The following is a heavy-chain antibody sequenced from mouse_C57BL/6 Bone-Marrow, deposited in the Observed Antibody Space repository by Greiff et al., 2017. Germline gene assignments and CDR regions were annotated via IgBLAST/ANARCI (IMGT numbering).Heavy chain of an antibody. CDR3: ARIYYYGSSFPFAY. V-gene: IGHV8-8*01. D-gene: IGHD1-1*01. Sequence: QVTLKVSGPGILQPSQTLSLTCSFSGFSLSTFGMGVGWIRQPSGKGLEWLAHIWWDDDKYYNPALKSRLTISKDTSKNQVFLKLANVDTADTATYYCARIYYYGSSFPFAYWGQGTLVTVSA. CDR2: IWWDDDK. J-gene: IGHJ3*01. CDR1: GFSLSTFGMG.